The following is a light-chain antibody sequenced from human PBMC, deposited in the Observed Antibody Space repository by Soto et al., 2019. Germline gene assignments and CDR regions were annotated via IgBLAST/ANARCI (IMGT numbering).Light chain of an antibody. J-gene: IGLJ2*01. V-gene: IGLV2-14*01. CDR3: SSYTSTNTPVV. Sequence: QSALTQPASVSGSPGQSITISCTGTRSDVGGYNYVSWYQQHPGKAPKLMISEVSNRPSGVSNRFSGSKSGNTASLTISGLQAEDEADYYCSSYTSTNTPVVFGGGTKVTVL. CDR2: EVS. CDR1: RSDVGGYNY.